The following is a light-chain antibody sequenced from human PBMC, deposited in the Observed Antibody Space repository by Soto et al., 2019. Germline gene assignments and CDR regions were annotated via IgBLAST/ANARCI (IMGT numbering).Light chain of an antibody. CDR2: EDD. CDR3: QSYDNNNPVV. V-gene: IGLV6-57*02. Sequence: NFMLTQPHSVSQSPGKKVTISCTGSGGSVASKYVQWYQQRPGSAPTTVIYEDDQRPSGVPDRFSGSIDSSSNSASLTISGLKTEDEADYYCQSYDNNNPVVFGGGTKLTVL. J-gene: IGLJ2*01. CDR1: GGSVASKY.